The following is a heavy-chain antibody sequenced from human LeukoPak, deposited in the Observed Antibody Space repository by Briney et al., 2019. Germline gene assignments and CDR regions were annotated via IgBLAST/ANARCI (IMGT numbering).Heavy chain of an antibody. V-gene: IGHV3-48*01. D-gene: IGHD2-15*01. CDR2: ISSSRSTI. CDR1: GFTFSSYS. Sequence: GESLRLSCAASGFTFSSYSMNWVRQAPGKGLEWVSYISSSRSTIYYADSVKGRFTISRDNAKNSLYLQMNSLRAEGTAVYYCARICSGGSCYNDAFDIWGQGTMVTVSS. CDR3: ARICSGGSCYNDAFDI. J-gene: IGHJ3*02.